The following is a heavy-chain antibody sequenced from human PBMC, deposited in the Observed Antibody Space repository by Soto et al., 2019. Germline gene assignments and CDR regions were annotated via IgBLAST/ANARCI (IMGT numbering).Heavy chain of an antibody. CDR3: ARVWYNWNDPTFDY. Sequence: SETLSLTCAVSGGSISSGGYSGSWIRQPPGKGLEWIGYIYHSGSTYYNPSLKSRVTISVDRSKNQFSLKLSSVTAADTAVYYCARVWYNWNDPTFDYWGQGTLVTVSS. CDR2: IYHSGST. V-gene: IGHV4-30-2*01. CDR1: GGSISSGGYS. D-gene: IGHD1-1*01. J-gene: IGHJ4*02.